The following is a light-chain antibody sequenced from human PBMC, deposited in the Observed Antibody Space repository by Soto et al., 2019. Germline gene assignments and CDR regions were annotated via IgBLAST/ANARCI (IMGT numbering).Light chain of an antibody. J-gene: IGLJ2*01. CDR2: DNN. Sequence: QSVLTQPPSVSAAPGQKVTISCSGSSSNIGNNYVSWYQQLPGTAPKLLIYDNNKRPSGIPDRFSGSKSGTSATLGITGLQTGDEDDYYCGTWDSSLSVVFGGGTQLTV. CDR3: GTWDSSLSVV. V-gene: IGLV1-51*01. CDR1: SSNIGNNY.